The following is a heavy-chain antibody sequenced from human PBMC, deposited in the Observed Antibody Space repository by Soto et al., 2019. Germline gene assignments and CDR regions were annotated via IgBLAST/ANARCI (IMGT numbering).Heavy chain of an antibody. CDR3: ARQRLGYQLPWYFDL. CDR2: IYSSGST. V-gene: IGHV4-39*01. Sequence: QLQLQESGPGLVKPSETLSLTCTVSGGSISSSSYYWGWIRQPPGKGLEWIGRIYSSGSTYYNPSLKRRDTIAVDTSKNQFSLKRSSVTAADTAVYYCARQRLGYQLPWYFDLWGRGTLVTVSS. J-gene: IGHJ2*01. CDR1: GGSISSSSYY. D-gene: IGHD2-2*01.